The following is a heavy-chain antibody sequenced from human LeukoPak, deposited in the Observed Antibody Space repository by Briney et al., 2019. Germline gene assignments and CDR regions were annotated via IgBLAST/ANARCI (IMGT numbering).Heavy chain of an antibody. CDR3: ARDGGSGPLGAFDI. CDR2: INSDGSSA. D-gene: IGHD3-10*01. Sequence: TGGSLRLSCAASGFTFSSYWMHWVRQAPGKGLLWVSRINSDGSSATYADSVKGRFTSSRDNAKNTLYLQMNSLRAEDTAVYYCARDGGSGPLGAFDIWGQGTMVTVSS. CDR1: GFTFSSYW. V-gene: IGHV3-74*01. J-gene: IGHJ3*02.